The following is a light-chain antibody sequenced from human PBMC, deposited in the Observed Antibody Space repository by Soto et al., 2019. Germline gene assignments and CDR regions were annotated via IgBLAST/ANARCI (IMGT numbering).Light chain of an antibody. CDR1: SGHRTYV. J-gene: IGLJ1*01. Sequence: QPVLTQSPSASASLGASVKLTCTLSSGHRTYVIAWHQQQSEKGPRFLMKINSDGTHAKGDGIPDRFSGSSSGAERYLTISGLQSEDEADYYCHTWGTGIHVFGPGTKVTVL. CDR3: HTWGTGIHV. CDR2: INSDGTH. V-gene: IGLV4-69*01.